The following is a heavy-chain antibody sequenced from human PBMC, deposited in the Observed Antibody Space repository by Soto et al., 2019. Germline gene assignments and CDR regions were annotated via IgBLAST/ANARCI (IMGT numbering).Heavy chain of an antibody. D-gene: IGHD4-17*01. CDR1: GYTFTSYG. J-gene: IGHJ6*02. Sequence: ASVKVSCKASGYTFTSYGISWVLQAPGQGLEWMGWISAYNGNTNYAQKLQGRVTMTTDTSTSAAYMELRSLRSDDTAVYYCARDQNGDYPRGYYYYGMDVWGQGTTVTVSS. CDR2: ISAYNGNT. CDR3: ARDQNGDYPRGYYYYGMDV. V-gene: IGHV1-18*01.